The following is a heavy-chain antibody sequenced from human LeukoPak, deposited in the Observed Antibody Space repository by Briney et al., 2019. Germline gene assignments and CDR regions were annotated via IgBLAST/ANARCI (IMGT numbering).Heavy chain of an antibody. V-gene: IGHV3-23*01. J-gene: IGHJ4*02. CDR1: GFTFSNYA. D-gene: IGHD3-16*02. Sequence: GGSLRLSCAASGFTFSNYAMSWVRQAPGKGLEWVSVISGSGGSTYYADSVKGRFTISRDNSKNTLYLQMNSLRAEDTAVYYCAKSPLIWGSYLLGDYWGQGTLVTVSS. CDR2: ISGSGGST. CDR3: AKSPLIWGSYLLGDY.